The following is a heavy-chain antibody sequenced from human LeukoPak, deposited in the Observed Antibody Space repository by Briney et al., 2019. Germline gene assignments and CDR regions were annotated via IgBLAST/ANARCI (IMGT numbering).Heavy chain of an antibody. J-gene: IGHJ4*02. CDR3: ARYLSGSYYFDY. D-gene: IGHD1-26*01. CDR1: GYSISSGYD. CDR2: LYYSEST. Sequence: SETLSLTCIVSGYSISSGYDWAWIRQPPGKGLEWIGSLYYSESTYSNPSLKSRVTISADTSKNQFSLKLSSVTAADTAVYYCARYLSGSYYFDYWGQGILVTVSS. V-gene: IGHV4-38-2*02.